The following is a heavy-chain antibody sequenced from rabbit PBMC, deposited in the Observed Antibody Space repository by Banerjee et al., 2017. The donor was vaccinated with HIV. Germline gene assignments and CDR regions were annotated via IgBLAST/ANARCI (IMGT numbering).Heavy chain of an antibody. V-gene: IGHV1S40*01. CDR2: IYAGSGGST. J-gene: IGHJ3*01. Sequence: QSLEESGGDLVKPGASLTLTCTASGFIFSDNYAMCWVRQAPGKGLEWIACIYAGSGGSTYYASWAKGRFTISKTSSTTVTLQMTSLTAADTATYFCAREGTSLRLDLWGPGTLVT. CDR3: AREGTSLRLDL. CDR1: GFIFSDNYA.